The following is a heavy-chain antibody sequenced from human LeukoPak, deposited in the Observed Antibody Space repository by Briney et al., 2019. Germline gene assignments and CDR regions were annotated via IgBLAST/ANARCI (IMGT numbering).Heavy chain of an antibody. D-gene: IGHD3-22*01. J-gene: IGHJ4*02. CDR1: GFTVSSNY. CDR3: ARAFSSGYMGDDY. Sequence: GGSLRLSCAASGFTVSSNYMSWVRQAPGKGLEWVSVIYSGGSTYYADSVKGRSTISRDNSRNTLYLQMNSLRAEDTAVYYCARAFSSGYMGDDYWGQGTLVTVSS. CDR2: IYSGGST. V-gene: IGHV3-66*02.